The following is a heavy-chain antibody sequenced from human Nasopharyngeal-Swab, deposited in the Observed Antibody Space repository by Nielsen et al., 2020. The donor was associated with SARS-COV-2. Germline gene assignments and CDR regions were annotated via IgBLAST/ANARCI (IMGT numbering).Heavy chain of an antibody. CDR3: ARDRTARPVGHYHYAMDV. V-gene: IGHV3-20*01. CDR1: GFTFDDYG. J-gene: IGHJ6*02. D-gene: IGHD2-21*02. CDR2: INWNGGST. Sequence: GESLKISCAASGFTFDDYGMSWVRQVPGKGLEWVSGINWNGGSTGYADPVKGRFTISRDNAKNSLYLQMNSLRADDTALYHCARDRTARPVGHYHYAMDVWGQGTTVTVSS.